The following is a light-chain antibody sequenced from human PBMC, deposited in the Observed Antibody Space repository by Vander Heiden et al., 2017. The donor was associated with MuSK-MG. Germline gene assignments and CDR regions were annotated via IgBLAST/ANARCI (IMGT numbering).Light chain of an antibody. CDR2: GAS. V-gene: IGKV3-20*01. CDR3: QQEGSSPIT. Sequence: DIVLTQSPGTLSLSPGERATLSCRASQSVSSSYLAWYQQKPGQAPRLLIYGASSRATGIPDRFSGSGSGKDFTLTISRLEPEDFAVYYCQQEGSSPITFGQGTQVEIK. J-gene: IGKJ5*01. CDR1: QSVSSSY.